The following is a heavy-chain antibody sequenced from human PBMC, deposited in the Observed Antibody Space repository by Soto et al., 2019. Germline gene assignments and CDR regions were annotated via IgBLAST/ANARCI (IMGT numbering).Heavy chain of an antibody. D-gene: IGHD6-19*01. CDR3: ARDLIAVAGTPIFDY. J-gene: IGHJ4*02. Sequence: GGSLRLSCAASGFTFSSYAMHWVRQAPGKGLEWVAVISYDGSNKYYADSVKGRFTISRDNSKNTLYLQMNSLRAEDTAVYYCARDLIAVAGTPIFDYWGQGTLVTVSS. CDR2: ISYDGSNK. V-gene: IGHV3-30-3*01. CDR1: GFTFSSYA.